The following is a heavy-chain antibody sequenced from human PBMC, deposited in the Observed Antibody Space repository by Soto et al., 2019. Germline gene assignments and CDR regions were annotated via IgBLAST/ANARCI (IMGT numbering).Heavy chain of an antibody. V-gene: IGHV4-31*03. CDR3: ARATIWFGELLSPYYFDY. CDR2: IYYSGST. D-gene: IGHD3-10*01. J-gene: IGHJ4*02. Sequence: QVQLQESGPGLVKPSQTLSLTCTVSGGSISSGGYYWSWIRQHPGKGLEWIGYIYYSGSTYYNPSLTSRVTISVDTSKNQFSLKLSSVTAADTAVYYCARATIWFGELLSPYYFDYWGQGTLVTVSS. CDR1: GGSISSGGYY.